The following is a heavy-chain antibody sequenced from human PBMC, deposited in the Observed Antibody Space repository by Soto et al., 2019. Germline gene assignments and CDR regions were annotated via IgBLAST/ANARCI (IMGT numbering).Heavy chain of an antibody. J-gene: IGHJ1*01. CDR1: GFTFDDYT. V-gene: IGHV3-43*01. Sequence: GFLRLSCAASGFTFDDYTMHWVRQAPGKGLEWVSLISWDGGSTYYADSVKGRFTISRDNSKNSLYLQMNSLRTEDTALYYCAKGIAAARGYFQHWGQGTLVTVSS. CDR2: ISWDGGST. CDR3: AKGIAAARGYFQH. D-gene: IGHD6-13*01.